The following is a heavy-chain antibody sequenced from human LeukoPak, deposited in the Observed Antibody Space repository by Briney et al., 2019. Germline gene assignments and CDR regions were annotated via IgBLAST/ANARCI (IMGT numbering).Heavy chain of an antibody. D-gene: IGHD2-15*01. V-gene: IGHV1-18*01. CDR3: ASGALGYCSGGSCHADAFDI. CDR2: ISAYNGNT. CDR1: GYTFTSYG. J-gene: IGHJ3*02. Sequence: GAPVKVSCKASGYTFTSYGISWVRQAPGQGLEWMGWISAYNGNTNYAQKLQGRVTMTTDTSTSTAYMELRSPRSDDTAVYYCASGALGYCSGGSCHADAFDIWGQGTMVTVSS.